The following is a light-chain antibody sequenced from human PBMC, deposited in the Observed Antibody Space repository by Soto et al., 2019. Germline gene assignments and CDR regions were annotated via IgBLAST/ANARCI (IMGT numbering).Light chain of an antibody. V-gene: IGKV3-11*01. J-gene: IGKJ5*01. CDR3: QQRSNWPPN. CDR1: QSVSSY. CDR2: DAS. Sequence: EIVLTQSTATLSLSPGERATLSCRASQSVSSYLAWYQQKPGQAPRLLIYDASNRATGIPARFSGSGSGTDFTLTISSLEPEDFAVYYCQQRSNWPPNFGQGTRLEIK.